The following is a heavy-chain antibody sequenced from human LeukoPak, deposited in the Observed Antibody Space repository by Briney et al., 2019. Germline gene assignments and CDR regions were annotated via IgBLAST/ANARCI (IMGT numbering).Heavy chain of an antibody. CDR3: ATGPPVDTAMEFDY. D-gene: IGHD5-18*01. CDR2: ISSSGSTI. Sequence: PGGSLRLSCAASGFTFSDYYMSWIRQAPGKGLEWVSYISSSGSTIYYADSVKGRFTISRDNAKNSLYLQMNSLRAEDTAVYYCATGPPVDTAMEFDYWGQGTLVTVSS. V-gene: IGHV3-11*01. J-gene: IGHJ4*02. CDR1: GFTFSDYY.